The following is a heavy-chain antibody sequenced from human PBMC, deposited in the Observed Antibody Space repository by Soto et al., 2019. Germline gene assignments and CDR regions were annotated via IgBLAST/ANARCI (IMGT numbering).Heavy chain of an antibody. V-gene: IGHV2-26*01. J-gene: IGHJ3*02. CDR3: ARILPLRYFDWDRGAFDI. Sequence: QVTLKESGPVLVKPTETLTLTCTVSGFSLSNARMGVSWIRQPPGKALEWLAHIFSNDEKSYSSSLKSRLTISKDTSKSQVVLTMTNMDPVDTATYYCARILPLRYFDWDRGAFDIWGQGTMVTVSS. CDR2: IFSNDEK. CDR1: GFSLSNARMG. D-gene: IGHD3-9*01.